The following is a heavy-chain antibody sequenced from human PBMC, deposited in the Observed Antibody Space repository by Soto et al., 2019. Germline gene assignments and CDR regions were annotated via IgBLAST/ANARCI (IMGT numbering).Heavy chain of an antibody. J-gene: IGHJ6*03. CDR2: INHSGST. D-gene: IGHD1-1*01. V-gene: IGHV4-34*01. CDR1: GGSFSGYY. Sequence: SETLSLTCAVYGGSFSGYYWSWIRQPPGKGLEWIGEINHSGSTNYNPSLKSRVTISVDTSKNQFSLKLSSVTAADTAVYYCARVVPEGFGTYYYYYMDVWGKGTTVTVSS. CDR3: ARVVPEGFGTYYYYYMDV.